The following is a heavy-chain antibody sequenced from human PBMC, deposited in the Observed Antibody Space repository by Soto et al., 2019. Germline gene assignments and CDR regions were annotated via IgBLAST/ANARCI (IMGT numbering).Heavy chain of an antibody. CDR1: GYSIRSGYY. CDR3: ARVVGSSGWDY. Sequence: SETLSLPCAVSGYSIRSGYYWGWIRQPPGKGLEWIGSIYHSGSTYYNPSLKSRVTISVDTSKNQFSLKLSSVTAADTAVYYWARVVGSSGWDYWGQGALVTVPS. J-gene: IGHJ4*02. V-gene: IGHV4-38-2*01. D-gene: IGHD6-19*01. CDR2: IYHSGST.